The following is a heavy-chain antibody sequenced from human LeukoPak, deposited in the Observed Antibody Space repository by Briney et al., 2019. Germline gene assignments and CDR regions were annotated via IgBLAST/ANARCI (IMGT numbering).Heavy chain of an antibody. Sequence: GGSLRLSCAASGFTFSSYSMNWVRQAPGKGLEWVSSISSSSSYIYYADSVKGRFTISRDNAKNSLYLQMSSLRAEDTAMYYCASSPSYSDSYWGQGTLVTVSS. V-gene: IGHV3-21*01. CDR2: ISSSSSYI. J-gene: IGHJ4*02. CDR3: ASSPSYSDSY. D-gene: IGHD4-11*01. CDR1: GFTFSSYS.